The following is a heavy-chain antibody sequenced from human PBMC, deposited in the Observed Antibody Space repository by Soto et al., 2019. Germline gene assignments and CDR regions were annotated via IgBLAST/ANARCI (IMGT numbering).Heavy chain of an antibody. Sequence: QVQLQQSGPRLVKPSETLSLTCTVSSGPDRSHNWGWIRQPPGRGLDWLGYVSYTGNPAYNPSLSGRVTLSADPSTHDIALTPNPVTASDTSVYYGVRRGIDYIHGLVDVWGHGATVSVSS. J-gene: IGHJ6*02. CDR1: SGPDRSHN. D-gene: IGHD4-4*01. CDR3: VRRGIDYIHGLVDV. CDR2: VSYTGNP. V-gene: IGHV4-59*08.